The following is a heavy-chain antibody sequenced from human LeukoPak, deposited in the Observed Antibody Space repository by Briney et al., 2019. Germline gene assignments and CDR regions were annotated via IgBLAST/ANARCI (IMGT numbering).Heavy chain of an antibody. CDR3: ARDKPALGSLDY. CDR1: GFIFSSYR. D-gene: IGHD1-14*01. CDR2: MDHDGSEK. Sequence: GGSLRLSCAASGFIFSSYRMTWVRQAPGKGLEWVANMDHDGSEKYYVDSVKGRFTISRDNAKNSLYLQMNSLRAEDTAVYYCARDKPALGSLDYWGQGTLVTVSS. V-gene: IGHV3-7*04. J-gene: IGHJ4*02.